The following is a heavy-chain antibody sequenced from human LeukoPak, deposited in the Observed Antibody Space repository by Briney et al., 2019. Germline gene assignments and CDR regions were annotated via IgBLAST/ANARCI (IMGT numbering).Heavy chain of an antibody. CDR1: GFTFSSYA. V-gene: IGHV3-30-3*01. D-gene: IGHD5-24*01. CDR3: ARDAGMATITNYFDY. Sequence: GRSLRLSCGASGFTFSSYAMHWVRQAPGKGLEWVAVISYDGSNKYYADSVKGRFTISRDNSKNTLYLQMNSLRAEDTAVYYCARDAGMATITNYFDYWGQGTLVTVSS. CDR2: ISYDGSNK. J-gene: IGHJ4*02.